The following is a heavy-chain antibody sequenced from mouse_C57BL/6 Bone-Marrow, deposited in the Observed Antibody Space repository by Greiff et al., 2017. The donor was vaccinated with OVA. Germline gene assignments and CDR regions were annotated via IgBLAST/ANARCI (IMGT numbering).Heavy chain of an antibody. Sequence: EVMLVESGGDLVKPGGSLKLSCAASGFTFRSYGMSWVRQTPDKRLEWVATISSGGSYTYYPDSVKGRFTLYRDNAKNTLYLQTSSLKSEDTAMDYSARHGYGSSFDYWGQGTTLTVSS. J-gene: IGHJ2*01. V-gene: IGHV5-6*01. CDR3: ARHGYGSSFDY. D-gene: IGHD1-1*01. CDR2: ISSGGSYT. CDR1: GFTFRSYG.